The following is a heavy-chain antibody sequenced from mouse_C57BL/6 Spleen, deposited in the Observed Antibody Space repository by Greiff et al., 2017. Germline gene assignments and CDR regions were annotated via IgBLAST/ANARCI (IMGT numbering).Heavy chain of an antibody. J-gene: IGHJ2*01. D-gene: IGHD2-5*01. CDR2: ISYDGSN. CDR3: ARDIVTGSFDY. Sequence: EVQLQQSGPGLVKPSQSLSLTCSVTGYSITSGYYWNWIRQFPGNKLEWMGYISYDGSNNYNPSLKNRISITRDTSKNQFFLKLNSVTTEDTATYYCARDIVTGSFDYWGQGTTLTVSS. CDR1: GYSITSGYY. V-gene: IGHV3-6*01.